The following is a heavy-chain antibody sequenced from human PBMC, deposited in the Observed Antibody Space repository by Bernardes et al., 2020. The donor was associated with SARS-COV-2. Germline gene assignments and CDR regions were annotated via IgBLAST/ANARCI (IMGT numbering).Heavy chain of an antibody. V-gene: IGHV3-23*01. CDR3: AIDIVVVPAAYYYYYGMDV. CDR2: ISGSGGST. J-gene: IGHJ6*02. CDR1: GFTFSSYA. D-gene: IGHD2-2*01. Sequence: GWSLRLSCAASGFTFSSYAMSWVRQAPGKGLEWVSAISGSGGSTYYADSVKGRFTISRDNSKNTLYLQMNSLRAEDTAVYYCAIDIVVVPAAYYYYYGMDVWGQGTTVTVSS.